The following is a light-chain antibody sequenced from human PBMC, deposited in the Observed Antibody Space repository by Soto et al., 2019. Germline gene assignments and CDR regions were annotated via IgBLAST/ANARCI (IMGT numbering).Light chain of an antibody. J-gene: IGKJ4*01. CDR1: ESISSW. V-gene: IGKV1-5*03. CDR2: KAS. Sequence: DIQMTQSPSTLSASVGDRVTITCRASESISSWLAWYQQKPGKAPKLLIYKASILESGVPSRFSGSGSGTAFTLTISSLQPDDFATYYCQQYNSYSLTFGGGTKVEIK. CDR3: QQYNSYSLT.